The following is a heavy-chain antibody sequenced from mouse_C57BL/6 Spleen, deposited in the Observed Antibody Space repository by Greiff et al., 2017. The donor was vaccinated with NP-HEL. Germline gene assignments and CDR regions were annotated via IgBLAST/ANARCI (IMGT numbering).Heavy chain of an antibody. D-gene: IGHD1-1*01. J-gene: IGHJ3*01. CDR3: ARPPYGSSSAWFAY. Sequence: VKLVESGPGLVQPSQSLSITCTVSGFSLTSYGVHWVRQSPGKGLEWLGVIWSGGSTDYNAAFISRLSISKDNSKSQVFFKMNSLQADDTAIYYCARPPYGSSSAWFAYWGQGTLVTVSA. CDR2: IWSGGST. V-gene: IGHV2-2*01. CDR1: GFSLTSYG.